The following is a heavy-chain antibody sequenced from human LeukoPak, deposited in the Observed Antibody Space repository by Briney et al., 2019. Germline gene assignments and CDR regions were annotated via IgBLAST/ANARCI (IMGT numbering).Heavy chain of an antibody. D-gene: IGHD1-26*01. CDR3: ARSRGGATTPYNWFDP. Sequence: GSLRLSCAASGFTVSSNYMSWVRQPPGKGLEWIGSISYSGNTYYNPSLKSRVTISVDTSKNQFSLKLSSVTAADTAVYYCARSRGGATTPYNWFDPWGQGTLVTVSS. CDR1: GFTVSSNY. J-gene: IGHJ5*02. V-gene: IGHV4-39*01. CDR2: ISYSGNT.